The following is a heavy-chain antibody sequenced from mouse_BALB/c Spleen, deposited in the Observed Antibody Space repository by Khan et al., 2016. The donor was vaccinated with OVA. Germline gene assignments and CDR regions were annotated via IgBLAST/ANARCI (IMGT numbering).Heavy chain of an antibody. D-gene: IGHD2-14*01. Sequence: EVQLVETGPGLVKPSQSLSLTCTVTGYSITSDYAWNWIRQFPGNKLEWMGYISSTGSTSYNPSLKSRTSITRDTSKNQFFLQLKSVTTEDTATYFCARALYYSYGYSLDCWGQGTSVTVSS. J-gene: IGHJ4*01. CDR3: ARALYYSYGYSLDC. CDR2: ISSTGST. CDR1: GYSITSDYA. V-gene: IGHV3-2*02.